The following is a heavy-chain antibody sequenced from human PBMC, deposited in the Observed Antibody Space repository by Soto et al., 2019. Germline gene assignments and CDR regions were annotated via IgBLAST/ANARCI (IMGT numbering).Heavy chain of an antibody. CDR1: GFTFSSYS. D-gene: IGHD3-22*01. CDR3: ARILTDYYDSSGFP. Sequence: SCAASGFTFSSYSMNWVRQAPGKGLEWVSYISSSSSTIYYADSVKGRFTISRDNAKNSLYLQMNSLRDEDTAVYYCARILTDYYDSSGFPWGQGTLVTVSS. J-gene: IGHJ5*02. V-gene: IGHV3-48*02. CDR2: ISSSSSTI.